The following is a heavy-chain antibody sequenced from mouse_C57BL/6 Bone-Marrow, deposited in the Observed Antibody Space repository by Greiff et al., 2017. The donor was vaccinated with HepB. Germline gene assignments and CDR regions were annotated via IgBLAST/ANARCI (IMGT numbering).Heavy chain of an antibody. CDR2: INYDGSST. Sequence: EVKVVESEGGLVQPGSSMKLSCTASGFTFSDYYMAWVRQVPEKGLEWVANINYDGSSTYYLDSLKSRFIISRDNAKNILYLQMSSLKSEDTATYYCARDGGMITTYFDYWGQGTTLTVSS. CDR1: GFTFSDYY. V-gene: IGHV5-16*01. D-gene: IGHD2-4*01. J-gene: IGHJ2*01. CDR3: ARDGGMITTYFDY.